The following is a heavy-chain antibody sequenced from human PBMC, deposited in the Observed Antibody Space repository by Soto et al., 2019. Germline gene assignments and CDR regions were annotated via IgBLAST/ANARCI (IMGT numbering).Heavy chain of an antibody. D-gene: IGHD2-2*01. CDR3: ASSASVVVVVPAAKNYWYFDL. J-gene: IGHJ2*01. CDR2: IYYRGST. Sequence: QVQLQESGPGLVKPSQTLSLTCTVSVGSISSGGYYWSWIRQHPGKGLEAIGYIYYRGSTYYNPSHNSRVSISVDTSKHQFSLQLSSVTAADTAVYYCASSASVVVVVPAAKNYWYFDLWGRGTLVTVSS. V-gene: IGHV4-31*03. CDR1: VGSISSGGYY.